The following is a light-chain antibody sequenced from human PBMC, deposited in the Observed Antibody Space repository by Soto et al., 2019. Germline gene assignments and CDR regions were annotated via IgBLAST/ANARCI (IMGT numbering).Light chain of an antibody. CDR3: SSYTSSSTGV. CDR2: EVT. CDR1: RGDVGAYNY. J-gene: IGLJ1*01. Sequence: QSALTQPPSASGSPGQSVTISCTGTRGDVGAYNYVSWYQQHPGKAPKLIIYEVTKRPSGVPDRFSGSKSGNTASLTVSGLQAGDEADYYCSSYTSSSTGVFGTGTKLTVL. V-gene: IGLV2-8*01.